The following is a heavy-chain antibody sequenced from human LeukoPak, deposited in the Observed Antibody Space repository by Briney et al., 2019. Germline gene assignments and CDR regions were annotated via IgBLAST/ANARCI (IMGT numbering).Heavy chain of an antibody. J-gene: IGHJ4*02. CDR2: IYTNSNT. D-gene: IGHD2-21*02. CDR3: ARDRPYGDLDGSDF. Sequence: GGSLRLSCAASGFIVSSHYMSWVRQAPGKGLEWVSIIYTNSNTYYADSVKGRFTISRDNSKNTLYLQMNNLRAEDTAVYYCARDRPYGDLDGSDFWGQGVLVTVSS. CDR1: GFIVSSHY. V-gene: IGHV3-66*01.